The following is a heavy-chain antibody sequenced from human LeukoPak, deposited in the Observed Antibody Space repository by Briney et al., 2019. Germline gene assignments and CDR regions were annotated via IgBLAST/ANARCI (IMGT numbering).Heavy chain of an antibody. D-gene: IGHD5-24*01. CDR3: ARASDPWLQLT. CDR2: IKQDGSEK. CDR1: GYTFSDYW. V-gene: IGHV3-7*05. Sequence: GGSLRLSCAASGYTFSDYWMIWVRQAPGKGLEWVGNIKQDGSEKRYADSVRGRFSISRDNAQTSLYLQMNSLRAEDTAVYYCARASDPWLQLTWGQGTLVTVSS. J-gene: IGHJ5*02.